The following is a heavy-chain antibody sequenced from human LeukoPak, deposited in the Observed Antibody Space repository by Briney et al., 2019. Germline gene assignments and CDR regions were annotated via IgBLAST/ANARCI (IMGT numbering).Heavy chain of an antibody. CDR2: IYYSGAT. Sequence: PSETLSLTCTVSGGSISGSTYSWGWIRQPPGKGLEWIGSIYYSGATYYNPSLKSRVTVSVDTSKNQFSLKLRSVTAADTAVYCCASRTYRVWGQGTLVTVSS. CDR1: GGSISGSTYS. J-gene: IGHJ4*02. V-gene: IGHV4-39*01. D-gene: IGHD1-26*01. CDR3: ASRTYRV.